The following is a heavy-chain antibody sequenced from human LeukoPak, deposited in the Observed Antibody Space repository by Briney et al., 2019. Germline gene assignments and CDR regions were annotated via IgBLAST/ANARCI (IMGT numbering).Heavy chain of an antibody. CDR1: GGSISSDY. CDR3: ARDSEGWASAYYYYYMDV. CDR2: INSRGST. Sequence: SETLSLTCTVSGGSISSDYWSWIRQPAGKGLDWIGRINSRGSTKYNPSLKSRVTMSVDTSKNQFSLGLTSVTAADTAVYYCARDSEGWASAYYYYYMDVWGKGTTVTVSS. D-gene: IGHD3-16*01. J-gene: IGHJ6*03. V-gene: IGHV4-4*07.